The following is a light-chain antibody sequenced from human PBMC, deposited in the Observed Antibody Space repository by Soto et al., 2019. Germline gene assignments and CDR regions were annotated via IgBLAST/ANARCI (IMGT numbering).Light chain of an antibody. CDR2: GAS. CDR3: QQFNAYPLT. V-gene: IGKV1-9*01. J-gene: IGKJ4*01. CDR1: QGISDY. Sequence: DMQLTQSPSFLSASVGDRVTSSCRASQGISDYLAWYQQKPGKAPKLLIYGASTLQSGVPSRFSGSASGTEFTLTISSLQPEDFATYFCQQFNAYPLTFGGGTKLEIK.